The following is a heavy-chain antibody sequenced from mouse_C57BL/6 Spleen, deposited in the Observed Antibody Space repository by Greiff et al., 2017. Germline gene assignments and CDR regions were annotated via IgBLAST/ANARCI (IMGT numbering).Heavy chain of an antibody. V-gene: IGHV1-15*01. J-gene: IGHJ2*01. D-gene: IGHD2-2*01. CDR3: TRWLTAYDFDY. Sequence: QVQLQQSGAELVRPGASVTLSCKASGYTFTDYEMHWVKQTPVHGLEWIGAIDPETGGTDYNQKFKGKAILTADKSSSTAYMELRSLTSEDSAVYYCTRWLTAYDFDYWGQGTTLTVSS. CDR2: IDPETGGT. CDR1: GYTFTDYE.